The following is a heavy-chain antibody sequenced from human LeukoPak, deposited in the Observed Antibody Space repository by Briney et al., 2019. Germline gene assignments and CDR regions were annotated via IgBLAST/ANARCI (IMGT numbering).Heavy chain of an antibody. Sequence: GGSLRISCKGSGYSFPNYWITWVRQMPGKGLEWMGIIYPADSDTKYSPSFQGQVTISADRSINTAYLQWSSLRASDTAMYYCARSPRDGYHDSFDIWGQGTMVTVSS. V-gene: IGHV5-51*01. CDR3: ARSPRDGYHDSFDI. J-gene: IGHJ3*02. D-gene: IGHD5-24*01. CDR1: GYSFPNYW. CDR2: IYPADSDT.